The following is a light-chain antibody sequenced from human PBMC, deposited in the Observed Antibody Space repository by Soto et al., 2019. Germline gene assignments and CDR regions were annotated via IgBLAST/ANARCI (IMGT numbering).Light chain of an antibody. CDR2: EVS. CDR3: NSYAGSNTFV. J-gene: IGLJ7*01. Sequence: QSVLTQPHSVSGSPGQSVTISCTGTSSDVGGYNYVSWYQQHPGKAPKLIIYEVSKWPSGVPDRFSGSNSGNTASLTVSGLQAEDEADYYCNSYAGSNTFVFGTGTQLTVL. V-gene: IGLV2-11*01. CDR1: SSDVGGYNY.